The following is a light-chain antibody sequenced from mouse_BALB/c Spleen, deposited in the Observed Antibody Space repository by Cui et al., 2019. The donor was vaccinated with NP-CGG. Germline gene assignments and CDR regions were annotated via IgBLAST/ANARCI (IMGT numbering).Light chain of an antibody. Sequence: QAVVTQESALTTSPGETVTLTCRSSIGAVTTSNYANWVQEKPDHLFTGLIGGTNNRAPGVPARFSGSLIGDKAALTITGAQTEDGAIYFCALWYSNHWVFGGGTKLTGL. CDR1: IGAVTTSNY. V-gene: IGLV1*01. J-gene: IGLJ1*01. CDR2: GTN. CDR3: ALWYSNHWV.